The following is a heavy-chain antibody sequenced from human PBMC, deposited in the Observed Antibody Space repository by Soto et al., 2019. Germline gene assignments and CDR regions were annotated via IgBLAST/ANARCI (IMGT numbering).Heavy chain of an antibody. J-gene: IGHJ2*01. V-gene: IGHV4-31*03. D-gene: IGHD3-22*01. CDR1: GGSISSGGYY. CDR2: IYYSGST. CDR3: ARVPLTYYYDSSGPRSGAGYFDL. Sequence: PSETLSLTCTVSGGSISSGGYYWSWIRQHPGKGLEWIGYIYYSGSTYYNPSLKSRVTISVDTSKNQFSLKLSSVTAADTAVYYCARVPLTYYYDSSGPRSGAGYFDLWGRGTLVTVSS.